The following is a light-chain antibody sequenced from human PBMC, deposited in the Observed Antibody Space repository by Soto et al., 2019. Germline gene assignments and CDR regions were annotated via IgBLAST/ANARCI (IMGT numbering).Light chain of an antibody. V-gene: IGKV3-20*01. Sequence: EIVLTQSPGTLSLSPGERATLSCRASQSVSSSYLAWYQQKPGQAPRLLIYGASSRATGIPDRFSGSGSGTDFTLTISRLEPEDFAVYYCQQYGSSPLTFGGGTKGISN. CDR2: GAS. CDR3: QQYGSSPLT. J-gene: IGKJ4*01. CDR1: QSVSSSY.